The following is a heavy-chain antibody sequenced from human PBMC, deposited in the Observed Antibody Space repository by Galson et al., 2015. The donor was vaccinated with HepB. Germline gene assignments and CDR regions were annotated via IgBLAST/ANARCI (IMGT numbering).Heavy chain of an antibody. V-gene: IGHV3-23*01. CDR2: MSGSSGAT. CDR3: AKPSGSAFDY. Sequence: SLRLSCAASGFTFSSYAMSWVRQAPGKGLEWVSGMSGSSGATDYADSVKGRFTISRDNSKNTLYLQMNNLRVEDTGIYYCAKPSGSAFDYWGQGTLVTVSS. CDR1: GFTFSSYA. D-gene: IGHD1-26*01. J-gene: IGHJ4*02.